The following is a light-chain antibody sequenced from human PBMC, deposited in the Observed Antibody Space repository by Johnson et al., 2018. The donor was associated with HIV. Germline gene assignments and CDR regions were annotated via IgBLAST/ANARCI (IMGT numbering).Light chain of an antibody. CDR1: SSNIGNKY. J-gene: IGLJ1*01. CDR2: DND. Sequence: HSVLTQPPSVSAAPGQKVTISCSGSSSNIGNKYVSWYQQLPGTAPKLLIYDNDKRPSGIPDRFFGSKSGTSATLDITGLQTGDEGDYYCGAWDSSLNAYVFGAGTKVTVL. V-gene: IGLV1-51*01. CDR3: GAWDSSLNAYV.